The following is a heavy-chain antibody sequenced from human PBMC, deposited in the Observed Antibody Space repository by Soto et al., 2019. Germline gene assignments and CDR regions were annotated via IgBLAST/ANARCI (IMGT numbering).Heavy chain of an antibody. CDR1: GYTFTSYG. J-gene: IGHJ6*02. D-gene: IGHD4-4*01. CDR3: AREGAVTTVYGMDV. CDR2: ISAYNGNT. Sequence: QVQLVQSGAEVKKPGASVKVSCKASGYTFTSYGISWVRQAPGQGLEWMGWISAYNGNTNYAQKLRGRVTXXTXTXXSTAYMELRSLRSDDTAVYYWAREGAVTTVYGMDVWGQGTTVTVSS. V-gene: IGHV1-18*01.